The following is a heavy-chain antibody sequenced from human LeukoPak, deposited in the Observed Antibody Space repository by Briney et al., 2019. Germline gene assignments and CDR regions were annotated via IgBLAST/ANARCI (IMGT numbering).Heavy chain of an antibody. J-gene: IGHJ4*02. CDR3: ARRLTDGYNLGY. V-gene: IGHV1-46*01. Sequence: ASVKVSCKASGYTFTNYYMHWVRQAPGQGLEWMGMISPSGDSTRYAQKFQGRVTMTRDASTSTVFMELSSLRSEDTAVYYCARRLTDGYNLGYWGQGTLVTVSS. D-gene: IGHD5-24*01. CDR2: ISPSGDST. CDR1: GYTFTNYY.